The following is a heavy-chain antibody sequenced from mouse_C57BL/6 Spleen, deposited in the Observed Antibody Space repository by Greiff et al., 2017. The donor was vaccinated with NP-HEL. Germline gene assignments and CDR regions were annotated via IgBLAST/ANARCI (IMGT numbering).Heavy chain of an antibody. D-gene: IGHD2-3*01. CDR2: INYDGSST. CDR3: ARADGYPYYFDY. J-gene: IGHJ2*01. V-gene: IGHV5-16*01. CDR1: GFTFSDYY. Sequence: EVKLMESEGGLVQPGSSMKLSCTASGFTFSDYYMAWVRQVPEKGLEWVANINYDGSSTYYLDSLKSRFIISRDNAKNILYLQMSSLKSEDTATYYCARADGYPYYFDYGGQGTTLTVSS.